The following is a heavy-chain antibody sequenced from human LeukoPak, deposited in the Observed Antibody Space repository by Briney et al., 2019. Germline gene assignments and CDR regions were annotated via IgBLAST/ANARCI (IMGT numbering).Heavy chain of an antibody. CDR1: GFSFSDYY. V-gene: IGHV3-11*01. D-gene: IGHD2-21*01. Sequence: GGSLRLSCAASGFSFSDYYVIWIRQAPGRGLEYVSYISSHGSSIHYADSVKGRFTISRDNANNSLFLQMNSLRAEDTEVYYCARGGWGGGNRSSGTGWFESWGQGALVIVST. J-gene: IGHJ5*01. CDR2: ISSHGSSI. CDR3: ARGGWGGGNRSSGTGWFES.